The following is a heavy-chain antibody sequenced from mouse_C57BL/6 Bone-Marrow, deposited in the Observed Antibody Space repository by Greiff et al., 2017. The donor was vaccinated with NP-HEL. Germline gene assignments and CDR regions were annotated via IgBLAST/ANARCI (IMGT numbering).Heavy chain of an antibody. J-gene: IGHJ3*01. CDR3: TRGGYYVRWFAY. D-gene: IGHD2-3*01. V-gene: IGHV1-5*01. CDR2: IYPGNSDT. Sequence: VQLQQSGTVLARPGASVKMSCKTSGYTFTSYWMHWVKQRPGQGLEWIGAIYPGNSDTSYNQKFKGKAKLTAVTSASTAYMELSSLTNEDSAVYYSTRGGYYVRWFAYWGQGTLVTVSA. CDR1: GYTFTSYW.